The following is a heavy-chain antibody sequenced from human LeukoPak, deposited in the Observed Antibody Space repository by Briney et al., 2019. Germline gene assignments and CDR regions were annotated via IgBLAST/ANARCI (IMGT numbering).Heavy chain of an antibody. V-gene: IGHV1-2*02. Sequence: ASVKVSCKASGYTFTGYYMHWVRQAPGQGLEWMGWINPNSGGTNYAQKFQSRVTMTRDTSISTAYMELSRLRSDDTAVYYCARDNPIITSAWFDPWGQGTLVTVSS. CDR2: INPNSGGT. D-gene: IGHD3-22*01. CDR3: ARDNPIITSAWFDP. CDR1: GYTFTGYY. J-gene: IGHJ5*02.